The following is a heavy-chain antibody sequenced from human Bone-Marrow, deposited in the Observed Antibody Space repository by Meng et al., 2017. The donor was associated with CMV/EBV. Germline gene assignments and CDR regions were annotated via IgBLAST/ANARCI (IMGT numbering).Heavy chain of an antibody. D-gene: IGHD6-6*01. CDR3: AKDALEYSSSAVNMDV. J-gene: IGHJ6*02. CDR2: IRYDGSNK. CDR1: GFTFSSYG. Sequence: GESLKISCAASGFTFSSYGMHWVRQAPGKGLEWVAFIRYDGSNKYYADSVKGRFTISRDNSKNTLYLQMNSLRAEDTAVYYCAKDALEYSSSAVNMDVWGQGTTVTVSS. V-gene: IGHV3-30*02.